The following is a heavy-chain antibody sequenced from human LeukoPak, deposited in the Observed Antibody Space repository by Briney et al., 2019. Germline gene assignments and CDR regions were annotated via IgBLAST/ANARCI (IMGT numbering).Heavy chain of an antibody. J-gene: IGHJ4*02. Sequence: GASVKVSCKASGGTLSTSAISWVRQATGQGLEWMGGIIPMFGTPNYAQKFQGRVTVTTDASTNTAYMELSSLRSEDTAVYYCARARGYSYSSPFDYWGQGTLVTVSS. CDR3: ARARGYSYSSPFDY. CDR1: GGTLSTSA. CDR2: IIPMFGTP. V-gene: IGHV1-69*05. D-gene: IGHD5-18*01.